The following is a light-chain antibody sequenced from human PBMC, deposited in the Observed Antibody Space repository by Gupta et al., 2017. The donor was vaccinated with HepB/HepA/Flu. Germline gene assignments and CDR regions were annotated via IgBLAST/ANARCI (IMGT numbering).Light chain of an antibody. J-gene: IGLJ1*01. CDR1: NIGSKR. V-gene: IGLV3-21*04. CDR3: QVWDSNSDHPV. CDR2: YDS. Sequence: SFVLAPQPSGSVASGKTARIPCGGNNIGSKRVHWSQQKSGQTPDLVIQYDSDRPSGIPERFSGSHSGNTATLTISRVEAGDEAAYFCQVWDSNSDHPVFGTGTEVTVL.